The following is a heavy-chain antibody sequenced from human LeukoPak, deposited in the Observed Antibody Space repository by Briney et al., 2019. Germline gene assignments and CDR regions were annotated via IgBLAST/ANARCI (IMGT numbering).Heavy chain of an antibody. J-gene: IGHJ5*02. Sequence: GRSLRLSCAASGFTFDDYAMHWVRYAPGKGLEWVSGISWNSGSIGYADSVKGRFTISRDNAKNSLYLQMNSLRAEDTALYYCAVTSGSSGRANWFDPWGQGTLVTVSS. CDR3: AVTSGSSGRANWFDP. CDR2: ISWNSGSI. CDR1: GFTFDDYA. V-gene: IGHV3-9*01. D-gene: IGHD6-19*01.